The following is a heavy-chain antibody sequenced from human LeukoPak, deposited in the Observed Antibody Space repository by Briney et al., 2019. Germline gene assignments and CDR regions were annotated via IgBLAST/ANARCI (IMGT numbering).Heavy chain of an antibody. D-gene: IGHD2-15*01. V-gene: IGHV3-23*01. Sequence: GGSLRPSCAASGFTFSNYGMNWVRQAPGKGLEWLPAISGNGGSTYYADSVKGRFTISRDNSKNTLYLQMNSLRAEDTAIFYCAKDRLRYCSGGGCYSPVDYWGQGTLVTVSS. CDR2: ISGNGGST. CDR3: AKDRLRYCSGGGCYSPVDY. J-gene: IGHJ4*02. CDR1: GFTFSNYG.